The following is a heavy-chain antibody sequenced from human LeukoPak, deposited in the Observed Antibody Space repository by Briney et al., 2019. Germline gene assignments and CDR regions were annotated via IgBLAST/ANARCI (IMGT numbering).Heavy chain of an antibody. CDR3: ARHMYSSGWYYFDY. J-gene: IGHJ4*02. CDR1: GGSISSGDYY. D-gene: IGHD6-19*01. V-gene: IGHV4-61*08. Sequence: KSSETLSLTCTVSGGSISSGDYYWSWIRQPPGKGLEWIGYIYYSGNTNYNPSLKSRVTISVDTSKNQFSLKLSSVTAADTAVYYCARHMYSSGWYYFDYWGQGTLVTVSS. CDR2: IYYSGNT.